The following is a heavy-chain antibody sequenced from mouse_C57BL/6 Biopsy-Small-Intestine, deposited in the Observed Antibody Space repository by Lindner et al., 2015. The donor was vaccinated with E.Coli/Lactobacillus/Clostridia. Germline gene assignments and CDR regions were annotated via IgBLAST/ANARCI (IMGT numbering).Heavy chain of an antibody. Sequence: VQLQESGPELVKPGASVKISCKASGYSFTGYFMHWVKQSHGNILDWIGFISPYNGVSSYNQKFRGKAALTVDKSSSTAYMELRSLTSEDSAVYYCTRHGNYFDFWGQGTTLTVSS. CDR2: ISPYNGVS. V-gene: IGHV1-31*01. CDR3: TRHGNYFDF. J-gene: IGHJ2*01. D-gene: IGHD2-1*01. CDR1: GYSFTGYF.